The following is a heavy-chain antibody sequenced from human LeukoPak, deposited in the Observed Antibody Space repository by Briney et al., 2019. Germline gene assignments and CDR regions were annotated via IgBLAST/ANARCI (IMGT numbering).Heavy chain of an antibody. CDR3: ARVKDHTTMWEADKY. D-gene: IGHD5-18*01. Sequence: GASVKVSCKASGYTFSSYGISWVRQAPGQGLEWMGWIRVYNGDTDYAQNFQGRFTMTTDTSTSTACMELRSLRSDDTAVYYCARVKDHTTMWEADKYWGQGTLVTVSS. CDR1: GYTFSSYG. J-gene: IGHJ4*02. V-gene: IGHV1-18*01. CDR2: IRVYNGDT.